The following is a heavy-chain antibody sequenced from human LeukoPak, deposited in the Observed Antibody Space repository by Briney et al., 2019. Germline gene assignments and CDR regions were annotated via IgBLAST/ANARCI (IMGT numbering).Heavy chain of an antibody. Sequence: GGSLRLSCAASGFTFSSYAMHWVRRAPGKGLEWVAVISYDGNNKYYADSVKGRFTISRDNSKNTLYLQMNSLRAEDTAVYYCARGGYYYDSSGYYTFDYWGQGTLVTVSS. D-gene: IGHD3-22*01. CDR2: ISYDGNNK. V-gene: IGHV3-30-3*01. CDR1: GFTFSSYA. J-gene: IGHJ4*02. CDR3: ARGGYYYDSSGYYTFDY.